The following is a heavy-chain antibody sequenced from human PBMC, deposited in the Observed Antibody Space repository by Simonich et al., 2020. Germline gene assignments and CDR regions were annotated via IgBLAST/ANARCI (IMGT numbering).Heavy chain of an antibody. CDR2: IIAYNGNT. CDR1: VSTFTSSV. V-gene: IGHV1-18*01. D-gene: IGHD2-15*01. CDR3: ARASRGTWWYYYFDY. Sequence: QVQLVQSGAEVKKPGASVKFSCKASVSTFTSSVISWLRQAPGQGFELMGWIIAYNGNTNYAQKLQGGVNMTTDTSTSTAYMELRSLRSDDTAVYYCARASRGTWWYYYFDYWGQGTLVTVSS. J-gene: IGHJ4*02.